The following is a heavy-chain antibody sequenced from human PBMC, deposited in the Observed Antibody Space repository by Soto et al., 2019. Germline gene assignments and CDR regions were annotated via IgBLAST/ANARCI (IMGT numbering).Heavy chain of an antibody. V-gene: IGHV3-30-3*01. CDR2: ISYDGSNK. D-gene: IGHD2-2*01. J-gene: IGHJ4*02. CDR3: ARTSQGEALDY. CDR1: GFTFSSYA. Sequence: QVQLVESGGGVVQPGRSLRLSCAASGFTFSSYAMHWVRQAPGKGLEWVAVISYDGSNKYYADSVKGRFTISRDNSKNTLYLQMNSLRAEDTAVYYCARTSQGEALDYWGQGTLVTVSS.